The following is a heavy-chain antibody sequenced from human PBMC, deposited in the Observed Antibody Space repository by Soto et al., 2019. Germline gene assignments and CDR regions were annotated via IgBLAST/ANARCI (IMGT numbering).Heavy chain of an antibody. Sequence: SETLSLTCTVSGGSISSYYWSWIRQPPGKGLEWIGYIYYSGSTNYNPSLKSRVTISVDTSKNQFSLKLSSVTAADTAVYYCARDLGEPYGDLEYFQHWGQGTLVTVSS. CDR2: IYYSGST. J-gene: IGHJ1*01. V-gene: IGHV4-59*01. CDR1: GGSISSYY. CDR3: ARDLGEPYGDLEYFQH. D-gene: IGHD4-17*01.